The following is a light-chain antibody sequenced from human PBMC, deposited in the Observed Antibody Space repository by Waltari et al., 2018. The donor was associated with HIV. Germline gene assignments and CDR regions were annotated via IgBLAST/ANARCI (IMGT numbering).Light chain of an antibody. CDR1: DSNIGSNI. CDR3: AAWDDSLNAYV. Sequence: QSVLTQPPSASGTPGQRVVISCSGSDSNIGSNIIKGFQQLPGSAPKVLVYSDDHRPSGVPDRFSGSKSGTSASLAISGVQSEDEADYYCAAWDDSLNAYVFGSGTKVTVL. CDR2: SDD. V-gene: IGLV1-44*01. J-gene: IGLJ1*01.